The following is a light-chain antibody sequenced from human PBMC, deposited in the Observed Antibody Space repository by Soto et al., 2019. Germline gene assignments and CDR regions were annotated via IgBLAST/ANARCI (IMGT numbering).Light chain of an antibody. J-gene: IGKJ1*01. Sequence: EIVMTQSPATLSVSPGERATLSCRASQSVSSNLAWYQQKPGQAPRLLIYGASTRATGIPARFSGSGFGTEFTLTISSLQSEDFAVYYCQQYNNWPPWTFGQGTKVDIK. CDR2: GAS. CDR1: QSVSSN. V-gene: IGKV3-15*01. CDR3: QQYNNWPPWT.